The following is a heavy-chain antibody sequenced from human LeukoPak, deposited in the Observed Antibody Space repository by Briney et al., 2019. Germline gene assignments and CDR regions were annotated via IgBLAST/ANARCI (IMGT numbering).Heavy chain of an antibody. CDR2: ISYDGSNK. Sequence: GGSLRLSCAASGFTFSGYGMRWVRQAPGKGLEWVAVISYDGSNKYYADSVKGRFTISRDNSKNTLYLQMNSLRAEDTAVYYCAKDFGSTVRGVMNWFDPWGQGTLVTVSS. CDR1: GFTFSGYG. V-gene: IGHV3-30*18. CDR3: AKDFGSTVRGVMNWFDP. D-gene: IGHD3-10*01. J-gene: IGHJ5*02.